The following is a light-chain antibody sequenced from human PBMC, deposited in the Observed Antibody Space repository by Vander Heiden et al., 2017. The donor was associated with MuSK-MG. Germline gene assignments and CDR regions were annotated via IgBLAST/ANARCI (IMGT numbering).Light chain of an antibody. CDR3: CSYAGSYTWV. Sequence: QSALTQPPSVSWSPGQSVTISCTGTSRYVGGYNYVSWYQQHPGKAPKLMFYDVSKRPSGVPDRFSGSKSGNTASLTISGLQAEDEADYYCCSYAGSYTWVFGGGTKLTVL. CDR1: SRYVGGYNY. CDR2: DVS. V-gene: IGLV2-11*01. J-gene: IGLJ3*02.